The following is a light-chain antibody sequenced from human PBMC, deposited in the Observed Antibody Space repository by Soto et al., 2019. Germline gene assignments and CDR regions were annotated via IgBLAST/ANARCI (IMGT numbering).Light chain of an antibody. Sequence: DIQMTQSPSTLSASAGDRVTITCRASQSLNNWLAWYQQKPGKAPKLLIFDASSLPSGVPSRFSGSGSGTEFTLTISSLQPDDFATYYCQQYNSYPWTFGQGTKVEIK. J-gene: IGKJ1*01. CDR1: QSLNNW. CDR3: QQYNSYPWT. CDR2: DAS. V-gene: IGKV1-5*01.